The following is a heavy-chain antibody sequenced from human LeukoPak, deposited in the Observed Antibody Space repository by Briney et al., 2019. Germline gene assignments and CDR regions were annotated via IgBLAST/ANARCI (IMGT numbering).Heavy chain of an antibody. CDR2: ISPTGSTT. D-gene: IGHD2-21*01. CDR3: ARVRPDWDFDY. J-gene: IGHJ4*02. Sequence: GGSLRLSCTASGFSFSGHWMHWARQLPGKGLVWVSRISPTGSTTSYADPVKGRFTISRDNSKNTLYLQMNSLRAEDTAAYYCARVRPDWDFDYWGQGTLVTVSS. CDR1: GFSFSGHW. V-gene: IGHV3-74*01.